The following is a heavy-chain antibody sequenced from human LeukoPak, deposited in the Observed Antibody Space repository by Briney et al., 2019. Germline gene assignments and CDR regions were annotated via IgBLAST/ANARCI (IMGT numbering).Heavy chain of an antibody. V-gene: IGHV1-2*02. D-gene: IGHD3-22*01. CDR3: ARDYYDSSGYYYDDY. Sequence: GXGLEXXXWINPNSGGTNYAQKFQGRVTMTRDTSISTAYMELSRLRSDDTAVYYCARDYYDSSGYYYDDYWGQGTLVTVSS. J-gene: IGHJ4*02. CDR2: INPNSGGT.